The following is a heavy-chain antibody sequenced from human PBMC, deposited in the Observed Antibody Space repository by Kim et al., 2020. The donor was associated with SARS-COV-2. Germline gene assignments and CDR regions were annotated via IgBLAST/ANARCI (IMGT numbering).Heavy chain of an antibody. CDR1: GFPFSSYA. Sequence: GGSLRRSCATSGFPFSSYAMSWVRQAPGKGLEWVSGISGSGGATYYAGSVKGRFTISRDNSKNTLYLQMNSLRAEDTAVYYCAKNKGSGSYYPFDYWGQGTLVTVSS. J-gene: IGHJ4*02. CDR2: ISGSGGAT. V-gene: IGHV3-23*01. D-gene: IGHD3-10*01. CDR3: AKNKGSGSYYPFDY.